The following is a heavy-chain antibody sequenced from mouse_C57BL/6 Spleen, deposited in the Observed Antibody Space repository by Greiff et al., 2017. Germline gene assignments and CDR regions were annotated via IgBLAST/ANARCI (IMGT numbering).Heavy chain of an antibody. Sequence: EVKLVESGGGLVQPGGSLKLSCAASGFTFSDYYMFWVRQTPEKRLEWVAYISNGGGSTYYPDTVKGRFTISRDNAKNTLYLQMSRLKSEDTAMYYCARVDSSRHYFDYWGQGTTLTVSS. CDR1: GFTFSDYY. J-gene: IGHJ2*01. CDR3: ARVDSSRHYFDY. V-gene: IGHV5-12*01. D-gene: IGHD3-2*02. CDR2: ISNGGGST.